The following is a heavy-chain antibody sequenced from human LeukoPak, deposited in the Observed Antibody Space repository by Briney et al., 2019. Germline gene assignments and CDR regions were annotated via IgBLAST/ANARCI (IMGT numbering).Heavy chain of an antibody. V-gene: IGHV1-2*02. D-gene: IGHD3-22*01. CDR1: GYTFTGYY. CDR2: INPNSGGT. CDR3: ARIIAGYYDSSGYLDY. Sequence: ASVKVPCKASGYTFTGYYMHWVRQAPGQGLEWMGWINPNSGGTNYAQKFQGRVTMTRDTSISTAYMELSRLRSDDTAVYYCARIIAGYYDSSGYLDYWGQGTLVTVSS. J-gene: IGHJ4*02.